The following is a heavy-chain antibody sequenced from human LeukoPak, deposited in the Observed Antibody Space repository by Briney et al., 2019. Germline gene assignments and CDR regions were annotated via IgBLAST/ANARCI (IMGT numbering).Heavy chain of an antibody. J-gene: IGHJ4*02. CDR2: INAGNGNT. Sequence: ASVKVSCKASGYTFTSYAMHWVRQAPGQGLEWMGWINAGNGNTKYSQKFQGRVTITRDTSASTAYMELSSLRSEDTAVYYCAGGAYVWGSYRYSFDYWGQGTLVTVSS. D-gene: IGHD3-16*02. CDR1: GYTFTSYA. CDR3: AGGAYVWGSYRYSFDY. V-gene: IGHV1-3*01.